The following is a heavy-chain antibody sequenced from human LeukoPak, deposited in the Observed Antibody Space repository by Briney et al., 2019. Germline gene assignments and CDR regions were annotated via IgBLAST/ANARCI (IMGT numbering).Heavy chain of an antibody. CDR3: VSGDYFAY. CDR1: GFTFSNYW. J-gene: IGHJ4*02. CDR2: IKQDGSEK. V-gene: IGHV3-7*01. D-gene: IGHD4-17*01. Sequence: GGSLRLSCAASGFTFSNYWMNWVRQAPGKGLEWVANIKQDGSEKYYVDSVKGRFTISRDNAKNSLYLQMNSLRVEDTAVYYCVSGDYFAYWGQGTLVIVSS.